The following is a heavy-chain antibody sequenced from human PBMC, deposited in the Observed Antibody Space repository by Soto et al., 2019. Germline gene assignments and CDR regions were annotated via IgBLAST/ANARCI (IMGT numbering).Heavy chain of an antibody. V-gene: IGHV4-30-2*01. D-gene: IGHD2-15*01. Sequence: QLQLQESGSGLVKPSQTLSLTCAVSGGSISSGGYSWSWIRQPPGKGLEWNGYIYHSGSTYYNPSLXXRXPXSVDRSKNQFSLKLSSVTAADTAVYYCARGQVVAAQHWGQGPLVTVSS. CDR2: IYHSGST. J-gene: IGHJ4*02. CDR3: ARGQVVAAQH. CDR1: GGSISSGGYS.